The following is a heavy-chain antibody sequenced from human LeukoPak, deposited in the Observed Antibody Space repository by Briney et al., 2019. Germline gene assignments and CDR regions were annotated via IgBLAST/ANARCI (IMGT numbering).Heavy chain of an antibody. Sequence: PGGSLRLSCAASGFTFSSYWMSWVRQAPGKGLEWVANIKQDGSEKYYVDSVKGRFTISRDNAKNSLYLQMNSLRAEDTAVYHCARDTAYCGGDCAFDYWGQGTLVTVSS. CDR3: ARDTAYCGGDCAFDY. CDR2: IKQDGSEK. CDR1: GFTFSSYW. V-gene: IGHV3-7*01. D-gene: IGHD2-21*02. J-gene: IGHJ4*02.